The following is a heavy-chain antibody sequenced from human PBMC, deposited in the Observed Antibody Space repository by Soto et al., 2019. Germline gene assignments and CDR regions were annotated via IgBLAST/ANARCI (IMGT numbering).Heavy chain of an antibody. CDR1: GGSISSYS. D-gene: IGHD6-6*01. V-gene: IGHV4-59*08. CDR2: IYYSGST. Sequence: PSETLSLTCTVSGGSISSYSWSWIRQPPGKELEWIGYIYYSGSTNYNPSLKSRVTISVDTSKNQFSLKLSSVTAAVTAVYYCAKVSSSSYYFDYWGQGTLVTVSS. CDR3: AKVSSSSYYFDY. J-gene: IGHJ4*02.